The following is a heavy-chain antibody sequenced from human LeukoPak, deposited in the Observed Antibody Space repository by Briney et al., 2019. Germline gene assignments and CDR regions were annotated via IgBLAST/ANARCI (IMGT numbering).Heavy chain of an antibody. V-gene: IGHV3-33*08. CDR2: IWHDGSKT. D-gene: IGHD2-21*01. Sequence: GGSLRLSCAASGLTFSSYAMSWVRQAPGKGLEWVGVIWHDGSKTYYIDSVKGRFTISRDNSKNTVFLQMNSLRVEDTAVYYCARDGGGGDSFDMWGQGTMVTVSS. CDR1: GLTFSSYA. CDR3: ARDGGGGDSFDM. J-gene: IGHJ3*02.